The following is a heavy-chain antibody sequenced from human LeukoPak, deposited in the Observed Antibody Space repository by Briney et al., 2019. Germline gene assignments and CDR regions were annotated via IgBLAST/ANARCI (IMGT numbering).Heavy chain of an antibody. CDR2: MNSDGSST. CDR3: ARGESSSWYD. Sequence: PGGSLTLSCAASGFSFSTYRMHWVRQGPGKGLVWVSGMNSDGSSTVYADSVKGRFTISRDNAKNTLYLQMNSLRAEDTAVYYCARGESSSWYDWGQGTLVPVSS. J-gene: IGHJ4*02. V-gene: IGHV3-74*01. D-gene: IGHD6-13*01. CDR1: GFSFSTYR.